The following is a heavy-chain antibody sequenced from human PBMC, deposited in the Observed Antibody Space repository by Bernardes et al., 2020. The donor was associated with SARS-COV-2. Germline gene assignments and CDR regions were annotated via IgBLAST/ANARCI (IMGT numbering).Heavy chain of an antibody. V-gene: IGHV4-39*01. D-gene: IGHD2-15*01. CDR3: ARLVVVAISYYYGMDV. Sequence: SETLPLTCNVSGRSISRSSSYSWAWLRQPPGKGLQWIATIDYSGSTYYNPSLKSRVTISVDMSNNQFSLKMNSVTAADTAVYYCARLVVVAISYYYGMDVWGQGTSVTVSS. J-gene: IGHJ6*02. CDR1: GRSISRSSSYS. CDR2: IDYSGST.